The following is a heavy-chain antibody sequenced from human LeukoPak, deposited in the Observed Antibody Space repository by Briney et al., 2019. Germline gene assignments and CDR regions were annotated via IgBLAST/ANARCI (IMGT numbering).Heavy chain of an antibody. CDR2: ISHGGST. CDR1: GGSFSGYF. Sequence: SETLSLTCSVYGGSFSGYFWSWIRQPPGKGLEWIGEISHGGSTIYNPSLKSRITISVDTSKNQFSLRLNSVTAADTAVYYCARTREPYYYGSGSYYAWGQGALVTVSS. CDR3: ARTREPYYYGSGSYYA. D-gene: IGHD3-10*01. V-gene: IGHV4-34*01. J-gene: IGHJ5*02.